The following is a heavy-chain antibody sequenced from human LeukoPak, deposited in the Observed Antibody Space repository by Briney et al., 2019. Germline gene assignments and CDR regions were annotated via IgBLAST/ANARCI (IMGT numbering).Heavy chain of an antibody. V-gene: IGHV1-2*02. Sequence: ASVKVSCKASGYTFTGYYMHWVRQPPGQGLEWMGWINPNSGGTNYAQKFQGRVTMTRDTSISTAYMELSRLRSDDTAVYYCARDSVGYCSGGSCSDFDYWGQGTLVTVSS. D-gene: IGHD2-15*01. CDR2: INPNSGGT. J-gene: IGHJ4*02. CDR1: GYTFTGYY. CDR3: ARDSVGYCSGGSCSDFDY.